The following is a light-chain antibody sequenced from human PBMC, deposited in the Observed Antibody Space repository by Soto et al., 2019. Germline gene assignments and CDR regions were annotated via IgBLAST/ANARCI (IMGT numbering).Light chain of an antibody. Sequence: QAVVTQPPSVSGAPGQRVTISCTGSSSNIGADYNVHWYQQLPGTAPKLLIYGDNNRPSGVPDRFSASKSGTSASLAITGLQAEDEADYYCQSYDSSLSAFYVFGTGTKLTVL. J-gene: IGLJ1*01. CDR3: QSYDSSLSAFYV. CDR2: GDN. V-gene: IGLV1-40*01. CDR1: SSNIGADYN.